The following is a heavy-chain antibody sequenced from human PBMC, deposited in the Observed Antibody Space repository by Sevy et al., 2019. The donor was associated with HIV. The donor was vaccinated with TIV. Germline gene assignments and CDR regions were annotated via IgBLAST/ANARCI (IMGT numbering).Heavy chain of an antibody. Sequence: GGSLRLSCAASGFTFNNAWMSWVRQAPGKGLEWVGRIKSKTDGGTTDYAAPVKGRFTISRDDSKNTLYLQMNSLKSADTAVYYCTAGGVVTGFYYYYGMDVWGQGTTVTVSS. J-gene: IGHJ6*02. CDR3: TAGGVVTGFYYYYGMDV. D-gene: IGHD3-3*01. CDR2: IKSKTDGGTT. V-gene: IGHV3-15*01. CDR1: GFTFNNAW.